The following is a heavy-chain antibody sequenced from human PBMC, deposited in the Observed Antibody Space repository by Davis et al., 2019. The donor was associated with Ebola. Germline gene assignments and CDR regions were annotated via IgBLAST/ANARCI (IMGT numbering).Heavy chain of an antibody. V-gene: IGHV1-3*01. Sequence: ASVKVSCKASGYTFTSYAMHWVRQAPGQRLEWMGWINAGNGNTKYSQKFQGRVTITRDTSTSTVYVELSSLRSEDTAVYYCARRGIVGATGIYYYGMDVWGQGTTVTVSS. CDR2: INAGNGNT. J-gene: IGHJ6*02. CDR3: ARRGIVGATGIYYYGMDV. CDR1: GYTFTSYA. D-gene: IGHD1-26*01.